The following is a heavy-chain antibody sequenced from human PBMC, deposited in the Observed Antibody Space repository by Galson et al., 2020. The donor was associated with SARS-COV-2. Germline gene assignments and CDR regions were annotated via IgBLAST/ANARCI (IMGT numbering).Heavy chain of an antibody. J-gene: IGHJ4*02. CDR1: GFTFSSYA. D-gene: IGHD4-17*01. CDR3: AKVFVLGYGGYIKGFDY. CDR2: ISGSGGST. Sequence: GGSLRLSCAASGFTFSSYAMSWVRQAPGKGLEWVSAISGSGGSTYYADSVKGRFTISRDNSKNTLYLQMNSLRAEDTAVYYCAKVFVLGYGGYIKGFDYWGQGTLVTVSS. V-gene: IGHV3-23*01.